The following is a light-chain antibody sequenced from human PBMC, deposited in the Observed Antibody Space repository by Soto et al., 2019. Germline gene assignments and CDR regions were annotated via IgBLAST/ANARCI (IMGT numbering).Light chain of an antibody. V-gene: IGKV3-20*01. CDR1: ESISRDY. Sequence: EIVLTQSPGTLSLSPGQRATLSCRASESISRDYLAWYQQRLGQAPRLLIYGASSGATGIPDRFSGSGSGTDFTLTISRLEPEDCAIYYCQQYGGVPYTFGQGPKLEIK. CDR2: GAS. J-gene: IGKJ2*01. CDR3: QQYGGVPYT.